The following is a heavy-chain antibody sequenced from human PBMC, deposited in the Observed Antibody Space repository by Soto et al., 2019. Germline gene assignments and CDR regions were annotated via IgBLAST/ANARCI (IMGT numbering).Heavy chain of an antibody. CDR1: GDNVSSNSAA. CDR2: TYYRSKWYY. D-gene: IGHD5-12*01. CDR3: ARLLAGVDFGLDV. Sequence: QVQLQQSGPGLLKPSQTLSLTCAISGDNVSSNSAAWNWIRQSPSRGLEWLGRTYYRSKWYYDSATSVKSRITINADTSKNQFSLQLNSVTPEDTALYYCARLLAGVDFGLDVWGQGTTVTVSS. V-gene: IGHV6-1*01. J-gene: IGHJ6*02.